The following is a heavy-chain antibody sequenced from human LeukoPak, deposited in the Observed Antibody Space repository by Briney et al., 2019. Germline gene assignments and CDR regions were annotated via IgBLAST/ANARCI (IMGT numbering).Heavy chain of an antibody. J-gene: IGHJ6*02. Sequence: SVKVSCKASGGTFSSYAISWVRQVPGQGLEWMGGIIPIFGTANYAQKFQGRVTITADESTSTAYMELSSLRSEDTAVYYCARARYSSSWYYYYGMDVWGQGTTVTVSS. CDR2: IIPIFGTA. CDR1: GGTFSSYA. V-gene: IGHV1-69*13. CDR3: ARARYSSSWYYYYGMDV. D-gene: IGHD6-13*01.